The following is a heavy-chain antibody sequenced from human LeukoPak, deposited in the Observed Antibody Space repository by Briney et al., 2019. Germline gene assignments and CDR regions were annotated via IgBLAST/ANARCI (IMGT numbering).Heavy chain of an antibody. CDR3: ARGDGTTVTTRRENDAFDI. V-gene: IGHV1-2*02. CDR2: INRNSGGT. J-gene: IGHJ3*02. D-gene: IGHD4-17*01. Sequence: ASVTVSCKASGYTFTGYYMHWVRQSPGQGLEWMGWINRNSGGTNYAQKFQGRVTMNRDTTISTAYMEPSRLRSDDTAGYYCARGDGTTVTTRRENDAFDIWGQGTMVTVSS. CDR1: GYTFTGYY.